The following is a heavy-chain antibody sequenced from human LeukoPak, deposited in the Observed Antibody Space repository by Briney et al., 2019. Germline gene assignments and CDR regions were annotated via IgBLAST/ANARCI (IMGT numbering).Heavy chain of an antibody. D-gene: IGHD2-2*02. V-gene: IGHV4-30-4*08. CDR2: IYYSGST. CDR3: ARDHCSSTSCYKDY. CDR1: GGSISSGDYY. Sequence: SETLSLTCTVSGGSISSGDYYWSWIRQPPGKGLEWIGYIYYSGSTYYNPSLKSRVTISVDTSKNQFSLKLSSVTAADTAVYYCARDHCSSTSCYKDYWGQGTLVTVSS. J-gene: IGHJ4*02.